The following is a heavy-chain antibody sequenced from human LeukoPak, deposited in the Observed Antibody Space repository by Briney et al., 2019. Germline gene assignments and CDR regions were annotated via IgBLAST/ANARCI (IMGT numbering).Heavy chain of an antibody. V-gene: IGHV6-1*01. D-gene: IGHD5-24*01. J-gene: IGHJ3*01. CDR2: TYYRSKWYN. Sequence: SQTLSLTCAISGDSVSGNSTAYNWIRQSPSRGLEWLGRTYYRSKWYNDYAVSVKSRIIINPDTSKNQLSLQLKSVTPEDTAVYYCARGGQGDGYSADEAFDFWGQGTMVTVSS. CDR1: GDSVSGNSTA. CDR3: ARGGQGDGYSADEAFDF.